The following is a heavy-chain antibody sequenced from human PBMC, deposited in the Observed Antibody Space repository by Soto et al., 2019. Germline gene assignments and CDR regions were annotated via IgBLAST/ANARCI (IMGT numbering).Heavy chain of an antibody. CDR3: ASYRGALYFES. CDR1: GRSMSSNY. V-gene: IGHV4-59*01. Sequence: LSETLSLTCPVSGRSMSSNYWSWIRQSPDKGLEWLGYVFYGGTDYNPSLGGRVSMSVETSKSQFSLKLTSVTVADTAVYYCASYRGALYFESWGPGILVTVSS. CDR2: VFYGGT. D-gene: IGHD3-16*01. J-gene: IGHJ4*02.